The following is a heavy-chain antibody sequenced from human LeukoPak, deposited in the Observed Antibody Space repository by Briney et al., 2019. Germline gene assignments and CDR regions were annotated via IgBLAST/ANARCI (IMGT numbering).Heavy chain of an antibody. J-gene: IGHJ4*02. D-gene: IGHD3-22*01. CDR2: INHSGST. Sequence: RPSETLSLTCAVYGVSFSGYYWSWIRQPPGKGLEWIGEINHSGSTNYNPSLKSRVTISVDTSKNQFSLKLSSVTAADTAVYYCARVGLGYYDTSGYFRGPFDYWGQGTLVTVSS. V-gene: IGHV4-34*01. CDR3: ARVGLGYYDTSGYFRGPFDY. CDR1: GVSFSGYY.